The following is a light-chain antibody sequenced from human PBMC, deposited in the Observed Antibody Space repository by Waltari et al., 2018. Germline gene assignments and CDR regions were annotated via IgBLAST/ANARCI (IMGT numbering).Light chain of an antibody. V-gene: IGKV2-30*02. CDR3: MQTVDWPAS. J-gene: IGKJ1*01. CDR1: RSLVHSDGFTY. Sequence: IVLTQSPLSLPVTLGQPASISCRSSRSLVHSDGFTYLNWFHQRPGQSPRRLIYRVSNRDSGVPDRFSGSGSGSDFTLKITRVEAEDVGVYYCMQTVDWPASFGQGTKVEIK. CDR2: RVS.